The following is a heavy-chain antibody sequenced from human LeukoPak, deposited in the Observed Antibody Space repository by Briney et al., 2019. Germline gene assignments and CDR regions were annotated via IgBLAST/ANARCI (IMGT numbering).Heavy chain of an antibody. Sequence: SETLSLTCAVYGGSFSGYYWSWIRQPPGKGLEWIGEINHSGSTNYSPSLKSRVTISVDTSKNQFSLTLSSVTAADTAVYYCTRSDGYGLVGIWGQGTMVTVSS. CDR2: INHSGST. D-gene: IGHD3-10*01. V-gene: IGHV4-34*01. CDR1: GGSFSGYY. J-gene: IGHJ3*01. CDR3: TRSDGYGLVGI.